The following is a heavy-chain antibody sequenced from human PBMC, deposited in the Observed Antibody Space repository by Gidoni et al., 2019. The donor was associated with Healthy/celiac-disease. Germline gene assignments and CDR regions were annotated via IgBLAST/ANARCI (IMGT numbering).Heavy chain of an antibody. J-gene: IGHJ5*02. CDR2: IYWNDDK. CDR3: AHGHSYYYDSSGYYYEGARKKFRSWFDP. V-gene: IGHV2-5*01. Sequence: QITLKESGPTLVKPTQTLTLTCTFAGFSLSTSGVGVGWIRQPPGKALEWLALIYWNDDKRYSPSLKSRLTITKDTSKNQVVLTMTNMDPVDTSTYYCAHGHSYYYDSSGYYYEGARKKFRSWFDPWGQGTLVTVSS. D-gene: IGHD3-22*01. CDR1: GFSLSTSGVG.